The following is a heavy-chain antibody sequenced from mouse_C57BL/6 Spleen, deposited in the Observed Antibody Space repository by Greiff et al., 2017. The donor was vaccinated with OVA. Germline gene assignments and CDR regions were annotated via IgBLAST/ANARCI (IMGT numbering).Heavy chain of an antibody. CDR2: ILPGSGST. Sequence: VKLMESGAELMKPGASVKLSCKATGYTFTGYWIEWVKQRPGHGLEWIGEILPGSGSTNYNEKFKGKATFTADTSSNTAYMQLSSLTTEDSAIYYCARASNYYGSSYGDAMDYWGQGTSVTVSS. CDR1: GYTFTGYW. CDR3: ARASNYYGSSYGDAMDY. J-gene: IGHJ4*01. V-gene: IGHV1-9*01. D-gene: IGHD1-1*01.